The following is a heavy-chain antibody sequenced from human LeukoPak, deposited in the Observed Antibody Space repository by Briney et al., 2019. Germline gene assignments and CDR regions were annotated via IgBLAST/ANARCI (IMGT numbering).Heavy chain of an antibody. CDR3: ARVTNDLPRWLAP. Sequence: SETLSLTCTVSGGSISSGSYYWSWIRQPAGKGLEWIGRIHTSGSTNYNPSLKSRVTISIDTSKNEFSLKLSSVTAADTAVYYCARVTNDLPRWLAPWGQGTLVTVSS. CDR1: GGSISSGSYY. D-gene: IGHD1-1*01. CDR2: IHTSGST. J-gene: IGHJ5*02. V-gene: IGHV4-61*02.